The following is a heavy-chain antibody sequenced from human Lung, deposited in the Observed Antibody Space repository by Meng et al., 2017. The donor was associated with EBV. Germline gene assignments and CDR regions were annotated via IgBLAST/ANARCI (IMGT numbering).Heavy chain of an antibody. CDR2: INAGNGNT. Sequence: QVQLVQSGAEVKKPGASVKVSCKASGYSFTTYAMHWVRQAPGQRLEWMGWINAGNGNTKYSEKFQSRVTITRDTAASTAYMELSSLRSEDTAVYYCARTDCSSSSCYDYWGQGTLVTVSS. J-gene: IGHJ4*02. D-gene: IGHD2-2*01. CDR3: ARTDCSSSSCYDY. V-gene: IGHV1-3*01. CDR1: GYSFTTYA.